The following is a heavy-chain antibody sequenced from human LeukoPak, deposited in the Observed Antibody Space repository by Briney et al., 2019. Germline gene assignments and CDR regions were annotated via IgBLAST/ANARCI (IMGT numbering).Heavy chain of an antibody. CDR3: AAISYSGTWPVGY. CDR2: ISAGGDTT. Sequence: GGSLRLSCAASGFTFSSYAMSWVRQAPGEGLEWVSGISAGGDTTYTADSVRGRFTISRDNSNNTLYLQMNTPTAEDTAVYYCAAISYSGTWPVGYWGQGILVTVTA. D-gene: IGHD6-25*01. CDR1: GFTFSSYA. J-gene: IGHJ4*02. V-gene: IGHV3-23*01.